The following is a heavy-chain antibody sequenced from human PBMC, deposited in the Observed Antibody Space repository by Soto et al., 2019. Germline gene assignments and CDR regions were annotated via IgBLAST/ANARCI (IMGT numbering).Heavy chain of an antibody. CDR2: ISWNSGSI. V-gene: IGHV3-9*01. J-gene: IGHJ4*02. CDR3: AKDPRRGATVTPSYYFDY. CDR1: GFTFDDYA. Sequence: EVQLVESGGGLVQPGRSLRLSCAASGFTFDDYAMHWVRQAPGKGLEWVSGISWNSGSIGYADSVKGRFTISRDNAKNSLYLQMNSLRAEDTALYYCAKDPRRGATVTPSYYFDYWGQGTLVTVSS. D-gene: IGHD4-17*01.